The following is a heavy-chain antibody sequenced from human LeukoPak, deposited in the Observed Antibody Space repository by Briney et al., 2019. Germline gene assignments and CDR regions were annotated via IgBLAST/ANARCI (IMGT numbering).Heavy chain of an antibody. J-gene: IGHJ4*02. CDR3: VRDHQWAFDN. CDR2: IRGGSTSI. CDR1: GFTFSSYS. Sequence: TGGSLRLSCAASGFTFSSYSMNWVRQAPGKGLEWISYIRGGSTSISYADSVKGRFTISRDSAEKSLYLQMNSLRAEDTAIYYCVRDHQWAFDNWGQGVLVTVSS. D-gene: IGHD1-26*01. V-gene: IGHV3-48*04.